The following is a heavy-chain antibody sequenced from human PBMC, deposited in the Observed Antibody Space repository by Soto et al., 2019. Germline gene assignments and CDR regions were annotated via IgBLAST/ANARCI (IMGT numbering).Heavy chain of an antibody. CDR1: GYNFATYW. D-gene: IGHD4-17*01. CDR2: IYPGDSDA. V-gene: IGHV5-51*01. CDR3: ARHGFYGDYASNYFDP. Sequence: GESLKISCKASGYNFATYWIAWVRQMPGKGLEYMGIIYPGDSDARYSPSFQGQVTFSADKSISTAYLQWSSLTASDTAIYYCARHGFYGDYASNYFDPWGQGTLVTVSS. J-gene: IGHJ5*02.